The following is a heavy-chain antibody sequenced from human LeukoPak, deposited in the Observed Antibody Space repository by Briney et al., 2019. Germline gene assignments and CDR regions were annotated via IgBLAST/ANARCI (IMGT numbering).Heavy chain of an antibody. CDR2: INPNSGGT. V-gene: IGHV1-2*02. CDR3: ARAPPITRGPFDP. Sequence: ASVKVSCKASVYTFTGYYMHWVRQAPGQGLEWMGWINPNSGGTNYAQKFQGRVTMTRDTSISTVYMELSRLRSDDTAVYYCARAPPITRGPFDPWGQGTLVTVSS. CDR1: VYTFTGYY. J-gene: IGHJ5*02. D-gene: IGHD3-10*01.